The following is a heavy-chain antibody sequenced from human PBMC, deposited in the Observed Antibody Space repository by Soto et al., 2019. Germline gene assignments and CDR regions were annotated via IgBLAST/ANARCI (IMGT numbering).Heavy chain of an antibody. D-gene: IGHD3-3*01. J-gene: IGHJ5*02. CDR2: IYYSGST. CDR3: ARHRLAKRFLENWFDP. Sequence: SETLSLTCTVSGGSISSYYWSWIRQPPGKGLEWIGYIYYSGSTNYNPSLKSRVTISVDTSKNQFSLKLSSVTAADTAVYYCARHRLAKRFLENWFDPWGQGTLVTVSS. V-gene: IGHV4-59*08. CDR1: GGSISSYY.